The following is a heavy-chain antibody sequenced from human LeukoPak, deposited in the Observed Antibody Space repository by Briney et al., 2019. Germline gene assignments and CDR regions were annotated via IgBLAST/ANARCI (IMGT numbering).Heavy chain of an antibody. CDR1: GGTFSSYA. V-gene: IGHV1-69*05. CDR2: IILIFGTA. J-gene: IGHJ4*02. CDR3: ARVSIAAAGTLDY. D-gene: IGHD6-13*01. Sequence: GASVKVSCKASGGTFSSYAISWVRQAPGQGLEWMGGIILIFGTANYAQKFQGRVTITTDESTSTAYMELSSLRSEDTAVYYCARVSIAAAGTLDYWGQGTLVTVSS.